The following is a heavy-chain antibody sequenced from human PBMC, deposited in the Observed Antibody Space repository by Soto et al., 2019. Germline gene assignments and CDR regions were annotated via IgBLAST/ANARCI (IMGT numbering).Heavy chain of an antibody. CDR1: GGSISSYY. Sequence: QVQLQESGPGLVKPSETLSLTCTVSGGSISSYYWSWIRQPPGKGLEWIGYIYYSGSTNYNPSLKSRVTISVDTSKNQFSLKLSSVTAADTAVYYCARGGGTAMALLLGGMDVWGQGTTVTVSS. CDR2: IYYSGST. CDR3: ARGGGTAMALLLGGMDV. D-gene: IGHD5-18*01. J-gene: IGHJ6*02. V-gene: IGHV4-59*01.